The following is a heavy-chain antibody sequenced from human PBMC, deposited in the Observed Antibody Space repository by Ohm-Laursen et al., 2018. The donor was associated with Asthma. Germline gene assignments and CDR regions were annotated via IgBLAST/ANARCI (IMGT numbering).Heavy chain of an antibody. V-gene: IGHV1-69*13. CDR3: GRKRGSCITSTCYSLDF. Sequence: SVKVSCKSSGGTFSNYVIGWVRQAPGQGLEWMGGSNLVFVTTDYGQKFRGRVTITADESTATVYMELSSLRSDDTALYYCGRKRGSCITSTCYSLDFWGQGTLITVSS. D-gene: IGHD2-15*01. CDR1: GGTFSNYV. J-gene: IGHJ4*02. CDR2: SNLVFVTT.